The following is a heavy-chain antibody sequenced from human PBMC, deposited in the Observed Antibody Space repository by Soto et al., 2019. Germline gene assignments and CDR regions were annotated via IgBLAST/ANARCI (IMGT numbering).Heavy chain of an antibody. CDR1: GFTFSSYA. CDR2: ISGSGGST. CDR3: AKFNTMVRGVIITFVSPPVSSDYYYYYGMDV. Sequence: GGSLRLSCSASGFTFSSYAMSWVRQAPGKGLEWVSAISGSGGSTYYADSVKGRFTISRDNSKNTLYLQMNSLRAEDPDVYYCAKFNTMVRGVIITFVSPPVSSDYYYYYGMDVWGQGTTVTVSS. V-gene: IGHV3-23*01. D-gene: IGHD3-10*01. J-gene: IGHJ6*02.